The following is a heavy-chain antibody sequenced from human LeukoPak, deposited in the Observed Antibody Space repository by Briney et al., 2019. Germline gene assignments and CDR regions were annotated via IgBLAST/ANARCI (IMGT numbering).Heavy chain of an antibody. J-gene: IGHJ4*02. CDR1: GYTFTGYY. CDR3: ARAMGVDTAMVGIY. D-gene: IGHD5-18*01. CDR2: INPNSGGT. V-gene: IGHV1-2*06. Sequence: ASVKVSCKASGYTFTGYYMHWVRQAPGQGLEWVGRINPNSGGTNYAQKFQGRVTMTRDTSISTAYMELSRLRSDDTAVYYCARAMGVDTAMVGIYWGQGTLVTVSS.